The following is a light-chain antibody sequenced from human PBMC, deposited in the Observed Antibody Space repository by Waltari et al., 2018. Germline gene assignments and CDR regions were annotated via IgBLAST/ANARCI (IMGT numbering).Light chain of an antibody. J-gene: IGLJ1*01. V-gene: IGLV2-14*03. Sequence: QSALTQPASVSGSPGQSITISCTGTSSDVGAYDYVSWYQQYPGKAPQLVIPDVSSRPSGTSDRFSGSKSGNTASLIISGLQADDEADYYCSSYTASRHYVFGTGTKVTVL. CDR3: SSYTASRHYV. CDR1: SSDVGAYDY. CDR2: DVS.